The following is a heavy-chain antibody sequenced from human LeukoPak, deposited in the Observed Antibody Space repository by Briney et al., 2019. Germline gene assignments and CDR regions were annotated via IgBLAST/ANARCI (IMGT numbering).Heavy chain of an antibody. J-gene: IGHJ3*02. V-gene: IGHV3-49*04. CDR2: IRSKAYGGTT. D-gene: IGHD3-10*01. CDR1: GFTFGDYA. CDR3: TQGYYGSGSYLDAFDI. Sequence: PGGSLRLSCTASGFTFGDYAMSWVRQAPGKGLEWVGFIRSKAYGGTTEYAASVKGRFTISRDDSKSIAYLQMNSLKTEGTAVYYCTQGYYGSGSYLDAFDIWGQGTMVTVSS.